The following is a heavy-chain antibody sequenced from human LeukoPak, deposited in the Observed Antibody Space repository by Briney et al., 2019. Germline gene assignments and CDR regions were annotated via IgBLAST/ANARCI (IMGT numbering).Heavy chain of an antibody. J-gene: IGHJ3*02. V-gene: IGHV3-20*04. CDR3: ARDATDDYVWGSYSRGAFDI. Sequence: GSLRLSCAASGFTFDDYGMSWVRQAPGKGLEWVSGINWNGGSTGYADSVKGRFTISRDNAKNSLYLPMNSLRAEDTALYYCARDATDDYVWGSYSRGAFDIWGQGTMVTVSS. CDR1: GFTFDDYG. CDR2: INWNGGST. D-gene: IGHD3-16*01.